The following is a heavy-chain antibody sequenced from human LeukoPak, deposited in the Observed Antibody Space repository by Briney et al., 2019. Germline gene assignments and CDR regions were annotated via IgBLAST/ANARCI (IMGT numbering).Heavy chain of an antibody. D-gene: IGHD3-16*01. CDR2: IIPVRGAV. V-gene: IGHV1-69*04. CDR1: GVTLSSYV. J-gene: IGHJ3*02. CDR3: ARDWGEAGANYGYNDAFDI. Sequence: SSVKVSCKTSGVTLSSYVITGVRRAPGQELQWMGRIIPVRGAVNYAQKLQGRLTITADKSTNAAYMEQTSLRSEDTVVYYCARDWGEAGANYGYNDAFDIWGQGTMVTVSS.